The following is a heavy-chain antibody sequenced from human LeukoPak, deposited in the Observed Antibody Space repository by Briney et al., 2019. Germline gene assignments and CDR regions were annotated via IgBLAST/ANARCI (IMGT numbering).Heavy chain of an antibody. CDR2: ISSNGGST. J-gene: IGHJ5*02. CDR3: ARDGTTMVRGVIIPSWFDP. D-gene: IGHD3-10*01. V-gene: IGHV3-64*01. CDR1: GFTFSSYA. Sequence: GGSLRLSCAASGFTFSSYAMHWVRQAPGKGLEYVSAISSNGGSTYYANSVKGRFTISRDNSKNTLYLQMGSPRAEDMAVYYCARDGTTMVRGVIIPSWFDPWGQGTLVTVSS.